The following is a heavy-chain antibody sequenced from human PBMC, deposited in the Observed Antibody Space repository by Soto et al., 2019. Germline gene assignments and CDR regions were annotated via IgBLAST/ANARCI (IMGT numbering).Heavy chain of an antibody. CDR1: GGSVSSGSYY. J-gene: IGHJ3*02. D-gene: IGHD3-3*01. Sequence: SETLSLTCTVSGGSVSSGSYYWSWIRQPPGKGLEWIGYIYYSGSTNYNPSLKSRVTISVDTSKNQFSLKLSSVTAADTAVYYCARALYEIDAFDIWGQGTMVTVSS. V-gene: IGHV4-61*01. CDR3: ARALYEIDAFDI. CDR2: IYYSGST.